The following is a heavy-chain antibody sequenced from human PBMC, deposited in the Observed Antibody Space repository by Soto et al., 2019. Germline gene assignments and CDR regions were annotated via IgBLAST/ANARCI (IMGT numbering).Heavy chain of an antibody. Sequence: SETLSLTCAVYGGSFSGYYWSWICQPPGKGLEWIGEINHSGSTNYNPSLKSRVTISVDTSKNQFSLKLSSVTAADTAVYYCARAPYTGIAVASVEYYFDYWGQGTLVTVSS. D-gene: IGHD6-19*01. CDR1: GGSFSGYY. V-gene: IGHV4-34*01. J-gene: IGHJ4*02. CDR2: INHSGST. CDR3: ARAPYTGIAVASVEYYFDY.